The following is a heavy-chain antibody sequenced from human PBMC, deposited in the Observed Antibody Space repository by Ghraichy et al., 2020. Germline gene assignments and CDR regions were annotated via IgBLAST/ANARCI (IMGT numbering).Heavy chain of an antibody. CDR2: ISSSSSYI. J-gene: IGHJ6*02. V-gene: IGHV3-21*01. CDR1: GFTFSSYS. D-gene: IGHD1-7*01. CDR3: ARVGPSWNYVFQNPLYYYYYYGMDV. Sequence: GESLNISCAASGFTFSSYSMNWVRQAPGKGLEWVSSISSSSSYIYYADSVKGRFTISRDNAKNSLYLQMNSLRAEDTAVYYCARVGPSWNYVFQNPLYYYYYYGMDVWGQGTTVTVSS.